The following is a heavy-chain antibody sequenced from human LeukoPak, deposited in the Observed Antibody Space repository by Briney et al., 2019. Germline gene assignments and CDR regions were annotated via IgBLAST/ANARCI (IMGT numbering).Heavy chain of an antibody. CDR3: ARVGDGDYDY. CDR1: GGSISSNSYY. V-gene: IGHV4-61*02. Sequence: SETLSLTCAVSGGSISSNSYYWSWIRQPAGKGLEWIGRIYTSGSTNYNPSLKSRVTMSVDTSKNQFSLKLSSVTAADTAVYYCARVGDGDYDYWGQGTLVTVSS. D-gene: IGHD4-17*01. J-gene: IGHJ4*02. CDR2: IYTSGST.